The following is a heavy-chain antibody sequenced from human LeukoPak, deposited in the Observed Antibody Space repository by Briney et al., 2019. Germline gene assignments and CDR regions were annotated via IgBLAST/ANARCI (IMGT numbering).Heavy chain of an antibody. J-gene: IGHJ4*02. Sequence: GGSLKLSCAASGFIFSGSAIHWVRQDSGKGLEWVGRIRGKASSYATVYAASVKGRFTISRDDSKNTAYLQMNSLKTEDTAVYYCATGVGFGGNEDRNYYFDCWGQGTLVTVSS. CDR2: IRGKASSYAT. V-gene: IGHV3-73*01. D-gene: IGHD4-23*01. CDR3: ATGVGFGGNEDRNYYFDC. CDR1: GFIFSGSA.